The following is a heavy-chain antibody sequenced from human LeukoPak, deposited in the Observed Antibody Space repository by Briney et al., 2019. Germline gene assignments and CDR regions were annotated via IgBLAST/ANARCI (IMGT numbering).Heavy chain of an antibody. J-gene: IGHJ3*02. V-gene: IGHV4-4*07. Sequence: TSETLSLTCTVSGGSISSYYWSWIRQPAGKGLEWIGRIYTSGSTNYNPSLKSRVTMSVDTSKNQFSLKLSSVTAADTAVYYCASSATLGAFDIWGQGTMVTVSS. D-gene: IGHD2/OR15-2a*01. CDR2: IYTSGST. CDR1: GGSISSYY. CDR3: ASSATLGAFDI.